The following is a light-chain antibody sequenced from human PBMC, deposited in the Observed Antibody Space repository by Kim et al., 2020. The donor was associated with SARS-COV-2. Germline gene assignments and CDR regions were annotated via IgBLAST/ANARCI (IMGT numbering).Light chain of an antibody. CDR2: GQN. J-gene: IGLJ3*02. CDR3: NSRDSSGTHWV. CDR1: SLRIYY. V-gene: IGLV3-19*01. Sequence: SSELTQDPAVSVALGQTVRITCQGDSLRIYYATWYQQKPGQAPVLVIYGQNNRPSGIPDRFSGSTSGNTASLTITGAQAEDEADYYCNSRDSSGTHWVFGGGTQLTVL.